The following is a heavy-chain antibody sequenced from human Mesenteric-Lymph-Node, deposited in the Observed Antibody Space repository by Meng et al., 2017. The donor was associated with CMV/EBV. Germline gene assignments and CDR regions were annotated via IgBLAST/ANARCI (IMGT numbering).Heavy chain of an antibody. V-gene: IGHV3-7*01. Sequence: GESLKISCAASGFTFSSYWMSWVRQAPGKGLEWVANIKQDGSEKYYVDSVKGRFTISRDNAKNSLYLQMNSLRAEDTAVYYCARDRNEIAAANMGLDYWGQGTLVTVSS. D-gene: IGHD6-13*01. CDR3: ARDRNEIAAANMGLDY. CDR1: GFTFSSYW. CDR2: IKQDGSEK. J-gene: IGHJ4*02.